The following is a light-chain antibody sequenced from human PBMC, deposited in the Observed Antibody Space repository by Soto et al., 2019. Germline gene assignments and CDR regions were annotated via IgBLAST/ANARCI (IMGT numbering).Light chain of an antibody. J-gene: IGLJ2*01. Sequence: QSALTQPASVSGSPGQSITISCTGTSSDVGGYNLVSWFQQHPGKAPKLMIYEGTKRPSGVSNRFSGSKSGNTASLTISGLQAEDEAYYYCCSYASGATPALFGGGTKLTVL. CDR2: EGT. V-gene: IGLV2-23*01. CDR1: SSDVGGYNL. CDR3: CSYASGATPAL.